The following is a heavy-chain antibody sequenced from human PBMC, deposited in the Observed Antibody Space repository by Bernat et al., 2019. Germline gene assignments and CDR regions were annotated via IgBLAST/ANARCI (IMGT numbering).Heavy chain of an antibody. D-gene: IGHD6-6*01. CDR2: IWYDGSNQ. V-gene: IGHV3-33*08. Sequence: VQLVESGGGLVKPGGSLRLSCAASGFTFRNHGMHWVRQAPGKGLEWVAVIWYDGSNQYYADSVMGRFTISRDNSKNTLYLQMNNLRDNDTAIYYCARGIAARRLDCWGQGVLVTVSS. J-gene: IGHJ4*02. CDR3: ARGIAARRLDC. CDR1: GFTFRNHG.